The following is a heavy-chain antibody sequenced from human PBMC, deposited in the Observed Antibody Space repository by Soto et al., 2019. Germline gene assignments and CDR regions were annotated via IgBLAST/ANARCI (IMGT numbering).Heavy chain of an antibody. D-gene: IGHD2-8*02. V-gene: IGHV3-23*01. CDR2: ILVDGRT. Sequence: GGSLRLSCAASGFICSSYDMSWVRQAPGKGLEWVSTILVDGRTFYVDSVKGRFTISRDSSKNTVYLQMNSLTAGDTALYCCAKATATGGGAFDICGQGTMVTVSS. CDR1: GFICSSYD. J-gene: IGHJ3*02. CDR3: AKATATGGGAFDI.